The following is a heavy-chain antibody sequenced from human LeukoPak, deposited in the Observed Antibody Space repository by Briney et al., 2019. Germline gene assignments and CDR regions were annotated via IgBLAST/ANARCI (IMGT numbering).Heavy chain of an antibody. D-gene: IGHD3-3*01. V-gene: IGHV3-66*01. J-gene: IGHJ4*02. CDR2: IYSGGST. Sequence: GGSLRLSCAASGFTVSSNYMSWVRQAPGKGLEWVSVIYSGGSTYYADSVKGRFTISRDNSKNTLYLQMNSLRAEDTAVYYCASVMFWSGYDSWGQGTLVTVSS. CDR1: GFTVSSNY. CDR3: ASVMFWSGYDS.